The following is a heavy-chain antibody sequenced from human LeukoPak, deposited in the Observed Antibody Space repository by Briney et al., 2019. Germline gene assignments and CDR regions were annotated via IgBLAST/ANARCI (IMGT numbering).Heavy chain of an antibody. CDR3: ARERYTVLLWFGGYGMDV. V-gene: IGHV3-33*01. J-gene: IGHJ6*02. Sequence: GGSLRLSCAASGFTFSSYGMHWVRQAPGKGLEWVAVIWYDGSNKYYADSVKGRFTISRDNSKNTLYLQMNSLRAEDTAVYYCARERYTVLLWFGGYGMDVWGQGTTVTVSS. CDR1: GFTFSSYG. CDR2: IWYDGSNK. D-gene: IGHD3-10*01.